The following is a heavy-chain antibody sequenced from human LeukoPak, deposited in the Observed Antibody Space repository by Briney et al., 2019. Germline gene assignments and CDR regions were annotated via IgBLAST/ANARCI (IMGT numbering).Heavy chain of an antibody. CDR2: ISWNSGTT. CDR1: GFTFDDNA. V-gene: IGHV3-9*01. J-gene: IGHJ4*02. Sequence: GGSLRLSCAASGFTFDDNAMHWVRQAPGKGLEWVSGISWNSGTTGYADSVKGRFTISRDNAKNSLYLQMNSLRAEDTALYYCAKVATMGSFDYWGQGTLVTVSS. D-gene: IGHD5-12*01. CDR3: AKVATMGSFDY.